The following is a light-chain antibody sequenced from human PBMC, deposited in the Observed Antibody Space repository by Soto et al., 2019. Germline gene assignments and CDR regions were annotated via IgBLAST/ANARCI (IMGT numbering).Light chain of an antibody. CDR1: SIDVGSHNL. CDR3: CSYGGSRAV. J-gene: IGLJ7*01. CDR2: EVT. V-gene: IGLV2-23*02. Sequence: QSALTQPASVSGSPGQSITISCTGTSIDVGSHNLVSWYQQHPGQAPKLMIYEVTKRPLGVSTRCSASKSGNTASLTISGLQAEDEADYYCCSYGGSRAVFGGGTQLTVL.